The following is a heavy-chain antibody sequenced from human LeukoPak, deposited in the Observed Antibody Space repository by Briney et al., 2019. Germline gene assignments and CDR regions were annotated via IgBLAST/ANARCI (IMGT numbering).Heavy chain of an antibody. CDR3: ARVPYGDWYFDL. V-gene: IGHV1-18*01. D-gene: IGHD4-17*01. CDR2: ISAYNGNT. CDR1: GYTFISYG. Sequence: ASVKVSCKASGYTFISYGISWVRQAPGQGLEWMGWISAYNGNTNYAQKLQGRVTMTTDTSTSTAYMELRSLRSDDTAVYYCARVPYGDWYFDLWGRGTLVTVSS. J-gene: IGHJ2*01.